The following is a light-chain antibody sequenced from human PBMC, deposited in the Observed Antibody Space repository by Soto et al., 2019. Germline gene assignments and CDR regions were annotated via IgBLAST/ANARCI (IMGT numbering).Light chain of an antibody. CDR1: QTVRNNY. Sequence: FVLSQSPGTLSLSPWERATLSCRASQTVRNNYLAWYQQKPGQAPRLLIYDASSRATGIPDRFSGGGSGTDFTLTISRLEPEDFAVYYCQQFSSYPLTFGGGTKVDIK. CDR3: QQFSSYPLT. V-gene: IGKV3-20*01. J-gene: IGKJ4*01. CDR2: DAS.